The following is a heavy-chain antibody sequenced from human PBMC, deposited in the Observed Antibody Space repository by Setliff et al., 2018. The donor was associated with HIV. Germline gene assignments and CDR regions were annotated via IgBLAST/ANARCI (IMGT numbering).Heavy chain of an antibody. J-gene: IGHJ4*02. CDR3: ARDPHYFDTSGHYSWFYFDY. Sequence: SETLSLTCTVSGGSMTSSNYYWGWIRQSPGRGLEWIGSISSSGSTTYHPSLRSRVTVSAATSKNQFSLKLTSVTAADTAVYFCARDPHYFDTSGHYSWFYFDYLGQGTLVTSPQ. CDR1: GGSMTSSNYY. D-gene: IGHD3-22*01. CDR2: ISSSGST. V-gene: IGHV4-39*07.